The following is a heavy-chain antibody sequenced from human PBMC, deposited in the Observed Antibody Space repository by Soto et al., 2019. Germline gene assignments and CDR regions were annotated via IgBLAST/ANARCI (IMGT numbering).Heavy chain of an antibody. CDR3: AKGGSGWYPFDY. Sequence: EVQLLESGGDLVQPGGSLRLSCTASAFTFRNYAMTWVRQAPGKSMEWISRISGGGLNTPYADSVKGRFTVSRDDSKSTLYLQMANLTAGDTAVYYCAKGGSGWYPFDYWGQGTLVTVSS. V-gene: IGHV3-23*01. D-gene: IGHD6-19*01. CDR2: ISGGGLNT. J-gene: IGHJ4*02. CDR1: AFTFRNYA.